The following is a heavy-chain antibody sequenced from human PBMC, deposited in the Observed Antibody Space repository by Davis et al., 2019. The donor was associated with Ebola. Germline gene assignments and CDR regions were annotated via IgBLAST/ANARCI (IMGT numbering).Heavy chain of an antibody. CDR1: GDTFNTYS. J-gene: IGHJ4*02. CDR2: ISAYNGNT. V-gene: IGHV1-18*01. Sequence: AASVKVSCKSSGDTFNTYSISWIRQAPGQGLEWMGWISAYNGNTNYAQKLQGRVTMTTGTSTSTAYMELRSLRSDDTAVYYCARDRSAYSYVSDYWGQGTLVTVSS. D-gene: IGHD5-18*01. CDR3: ARDRSAYSYVSDY.